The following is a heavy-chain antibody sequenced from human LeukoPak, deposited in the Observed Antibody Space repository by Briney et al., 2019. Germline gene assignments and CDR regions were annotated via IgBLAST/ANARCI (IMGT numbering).Heavy chain of an antibody. J-gene: IGHJ4*02. CDR1: FSSXW. CDR2: INSDGSST. V-gene: IGHV3-74*01. D-gene: IGHD5-12*01. CDR3: ARDFGYDSRDY. Sequence: FSSXWXXXVRQAPGKGLVWVSRINSDGSSTSYADSVKGRFTISRDNAKNTLYLQMNSLRAEDTAVYYCARDFGYDSRDYWGQGTLVTVSS.